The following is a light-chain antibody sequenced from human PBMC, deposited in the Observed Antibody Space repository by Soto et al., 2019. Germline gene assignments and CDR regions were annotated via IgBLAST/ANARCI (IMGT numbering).Light chain of an antibody. J-gene: IGKJ1*01. V-gene: IGKV3-15*01. CDR2: GAS. CDR1: QSVSSN. Sequence: EIVMTQSPATLSVSPGERATLSCRASQSVSSNLAWYQQKPGQAPRLLIYGASTRATGIPARFSGSGSGTDFSLTITSLQSEDVGVYYCQQYSDWPPTFGQGTKVDI. CDR3: QQYSDWPPT.